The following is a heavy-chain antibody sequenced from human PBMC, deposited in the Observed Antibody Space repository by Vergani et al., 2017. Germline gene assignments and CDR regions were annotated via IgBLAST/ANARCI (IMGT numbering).Heavy chain of an antibody. V-gene: IGHV5-51*01. CDR1: GYSFTSYW. CDR3: ATVAVAGLPDDAFDI. D-gene: IGHD6-19*01. CDR2: IYPGDSDT. Sequence: EVQLVQSGAEVKKPGESLKISCKGSGYSFTSYWIGWVRQMPGKGLEWMGIIYPGDSDTRYSPSFQGQVTISDDKSISTAYLQWSSLKASDTAMYYCATVAVAGLPDDAFDIWGQGTMVTVSA. J-gene: IGHJ3*02.